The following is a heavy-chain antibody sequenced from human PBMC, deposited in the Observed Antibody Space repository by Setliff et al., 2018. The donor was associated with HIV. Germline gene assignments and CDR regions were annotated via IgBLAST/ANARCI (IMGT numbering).Heavy chain of an antibody. CDR3: ARISVASRYNSDMDV. Sequence: PGGSLRLSCAASGFTFSNYDMHWVRQAPGKGPEWVSVITYDGSRTYYSDSVKGRFTISRDTSKNTLFLQINSLRPEDTAVYYCARISVASRYNSDMDVWGKGTTVTVSS. J-gene: IGHJ6*03. CDR2: ITYDGSRT. CDR1: GFTFSNYD. V-gene: IGHV3-30*06. D-gene: IGHD5-12*01.